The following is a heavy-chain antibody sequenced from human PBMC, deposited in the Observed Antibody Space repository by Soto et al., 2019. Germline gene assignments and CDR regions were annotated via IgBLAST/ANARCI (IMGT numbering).Heavy chain of an antibody. CDR3: AKDLFAGNPLDYYYYGMDV. D-gene: IGHD1-1*01. V-gene: IGHV3-30*18. Sequence: PGGSLRLSCAASGFTFSSYGMHWVRQAPGKGLEWVAVISYDGSNKYYADSVKGRFTISRDNSKNTLYLQMNSLRAEDTAVYYCAKDLFAGNPLDYYYYGMDVWGQGTTVTVSS. J-gene: IGHJ6*02. CDR1: GFTFSSYG. CDR2: ISYDGSNK.